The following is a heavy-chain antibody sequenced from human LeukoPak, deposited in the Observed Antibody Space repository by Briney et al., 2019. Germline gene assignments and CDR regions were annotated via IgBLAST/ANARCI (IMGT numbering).Heavy chain of an antibody. CDR1: GGSFSGYY. J-gene: IGHJ4*02. V-gene: IGHV4-34*01. CDR3: ARWVRLRAPQNPYSSGWYVDY. Sequence: SETLSLTCAVYGGSFSGYYWSWIRQPSGKGLEWIGEINHSGSTNYNPSLKSRVTISVDTSKNQFSLKLSSVTAADTAVYYCARWVRLRAPQNPYSSGWYVDYWGQGTLVTVSS. D-gene: IGHD6-19*01. CDR2: INHSGST.